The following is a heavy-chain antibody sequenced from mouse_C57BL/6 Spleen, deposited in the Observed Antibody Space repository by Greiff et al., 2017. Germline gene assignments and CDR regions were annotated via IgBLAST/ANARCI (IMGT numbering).Heavy chain of an antibody. D-gene: IGHD2-2*01. CDR3: AREGDGYGFDY. V-gene: IGHV3-6*01. J-gene: IGHJ2*01. CDR2: ISYDGSN. Sequence: ESGPGLVKPSQSLSLTCSVTGYSITSGYYWNWIRQFPGNKLEWMGYISYDGSNNYNPSLKNRISITRDTSTNQFFLKLNSVTTEDTATYYCAREGDGYGFDYWGQGTTLTVSS. CDR1: GYSITSGYY.